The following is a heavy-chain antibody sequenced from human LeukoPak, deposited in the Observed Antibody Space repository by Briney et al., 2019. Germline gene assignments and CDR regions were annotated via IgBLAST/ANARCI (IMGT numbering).Heavy chain of an antibody. CDR1: GGSISSSSYY. D-gene: IGHD3-22*01. Sequence: SETLSLTCTVSGGSISSSSYYWGWIRQPPGKGLEWIGYIYYSGSTNYNPSLKSRVTISVDTSKNQFSLKLSSVTAADTAVYYCAREMYDSGGYRVSYFDYWGQGILVTVSS. CDR3: AREMYDSGGYRVSYFDY. V-gene: IGHV4-61*05. CDR2: IYYSGST. J-gene: IGHJ4*02.